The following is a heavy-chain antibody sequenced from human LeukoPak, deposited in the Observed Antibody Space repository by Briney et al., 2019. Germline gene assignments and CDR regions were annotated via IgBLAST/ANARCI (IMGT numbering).Heavy chain of an antibody. D-gene: IGHD2-2*01. CDR1: GFSFTNNGMC. J-gene: IGHJ4*02. CDR2: IDGDDDK. V-gene: IGHV2-70*11. Sequence: SGPTLVNPTPTLTLTCTFSGFSFTNNGMCVTWIRQPPGKALEWLSRIDGDDDKYYSASLKNRLTISKGTSKIQVVLTMTNMDPVDTATYYCARIRGTYCSSTTCSFEDFWGQGTLVTVSS. CDR3: ARIRGTYCSSTTCSFEDF.